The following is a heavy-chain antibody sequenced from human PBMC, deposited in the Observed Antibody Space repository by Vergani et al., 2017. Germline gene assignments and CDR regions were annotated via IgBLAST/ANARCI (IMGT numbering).Heavy chain of an antibody. D-gene: IGHD3-9*01. CDR1: GYTFSNYY. V-gene: IGHV1-46*03. J-gene: IGHJ4*02. CDR3: ARGDYGILTGYRY. CDR2: INPSGGHT. Sequence: QVQVVPSGAEVKKSGASVKVSCKTSGYTFSNYYMHWVRQAPGQGLEWMGIINPSGGHTNYAQKFQGRVTMTRDTSTSTVYMELSSLRSEDTAIYYCARGDYGILTGYRYRGQGTLVTVSA.